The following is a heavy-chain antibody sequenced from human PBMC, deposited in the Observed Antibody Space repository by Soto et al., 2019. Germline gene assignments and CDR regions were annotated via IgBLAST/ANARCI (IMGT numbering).Heavy chain of an antibody. CDR2: INAGNGNT. CDR3: ARDPGNWNERYFDY. V-gene: IGHV1-3*01. J-gene: IGHJ4*02. D-gene: IGHD1-20*01. CDR1: GYTFTSYA. Sequence: ASVEVSCKASGYTFTSYAIHWVRQAPGQRLEWMGWINAGNGNTKYSQKFQGRVTITRDTSASTAYMELSSLRSEDTAVYYCARDPGNWNERYFDYWGQGTLVTVSS.